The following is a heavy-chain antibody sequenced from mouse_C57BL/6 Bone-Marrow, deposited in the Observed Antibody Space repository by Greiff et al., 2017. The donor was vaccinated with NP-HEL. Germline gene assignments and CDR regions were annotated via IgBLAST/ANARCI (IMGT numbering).Heavy chain of an antibody. CDR1: GYAFTNYL. CDR3: ARWRLLRGYFDY. Sequence: VVESGAELVRPGTSVKVSCKASGYAFTNYLIEWVKQRPGQGLEWIGVINPGSGGTNYNEKFKGKATLTADKSSSTAYMQLSSLTSEDSAVYFCARWRLLRGYFDYWGQGTTLTVSS. V-gene: IGHV1-54*01. CDR2: INPGSGGT. J-gene: IGHJ2*01. D-gene: IGHD1-1*01.